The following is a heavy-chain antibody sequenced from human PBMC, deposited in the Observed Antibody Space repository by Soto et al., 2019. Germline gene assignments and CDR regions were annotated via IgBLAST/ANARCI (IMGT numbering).Heavy chain of an antibody. V-gene: IGHV3-74*01. CDR2: IDTSGSST. J-gene: IGHJ4*02. Sequence: PGGSLRLSCEASGFIFTNFWMHWVRQVPGKGLVWASRIDTSGSSTSYADSVKGRFTISRDNAKNTVSLQMNSLRAEDTGVYYCAKDSWYFDLWSQGSLVTVSS. CDR1: GFIFTNFW. D-gene: IGHD6-13*01. CDR3: AKDSWYFDL.